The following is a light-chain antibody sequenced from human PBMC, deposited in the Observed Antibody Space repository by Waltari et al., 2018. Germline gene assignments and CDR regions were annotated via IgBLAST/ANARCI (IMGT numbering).Light chain of an antibody. J-gene: IGKJ1*01. CDR2: AAS. CDR3: LQDYIYPWT. V-gene: IGKV1-6*01. Sequence: AIQMTQSPSPLSASVGDRVTITCRASQGIRNDLGWYQQKPGKAPKLLIYAASSLQSGVPSRFSGTGSGTDFTLTISSLQPEDFATYYCLQDYIYPWTFGQGTKVEIK. CDR1: QGIRND.